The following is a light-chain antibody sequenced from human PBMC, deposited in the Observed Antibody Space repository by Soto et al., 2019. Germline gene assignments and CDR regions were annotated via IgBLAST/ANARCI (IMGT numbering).Light chain of an antibody. CDR1: QGISSY. Sequence: AIRMTQSPSSFSASTGDRVTITCRASQGISSYLAWYQQKPGKAPKLLIYAASTLQSGVPSRFIGSGSWTDFTLTISCLQSEDFATYYCHQDYSYPFTFGPGTKVDIK. CDR2: AAS. CDR3: HQDYSYPFT. J-gene: IGKJ3*01. V-gene: IGKV1-8*01.